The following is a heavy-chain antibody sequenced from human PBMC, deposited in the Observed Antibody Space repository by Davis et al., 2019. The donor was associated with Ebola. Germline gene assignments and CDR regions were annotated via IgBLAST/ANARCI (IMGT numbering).Heavy chain of an antibody. CDR3: ADSSGYYYFDY. V-gene: IGHV3-33*08. D-gene: IGHD3-22*01. CDR2: IWYDGSNK. CDR1: GFTSSSYG. Sequence: GRSLTLSCAPSGFTSSSYGMHWVRQAPGKGLEWVAVIWYDGSNKYYADSVKGRFTISRDNSKNTLYLQMNSLRAEDTALYYCADSSGYYYFDYWGQGTLVTVSS. J-gene: IGHJ4*02.